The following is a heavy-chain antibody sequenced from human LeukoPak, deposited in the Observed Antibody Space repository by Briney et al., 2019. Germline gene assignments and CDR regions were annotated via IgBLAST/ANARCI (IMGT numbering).Heavy chain of an antibody. J-gene: IGHJ4*02. D-gene: IGHD1-26*01. V-gene: IGHV3-74*01. CDR3: ARRSSGSPPYYFDY. CDR2: INSDGSTT. CDR1: GFTFSSYW. Sequence: GGSLRLSCAATGFTFSSYWMHWVRQAPGKGLVWVSRINSDGSTTNYADYVKGRFTISTDNAKNTLYLQMNSLRAEDTAVYYCARRSSGSPPYYFDYWGQGTLVTVSS.